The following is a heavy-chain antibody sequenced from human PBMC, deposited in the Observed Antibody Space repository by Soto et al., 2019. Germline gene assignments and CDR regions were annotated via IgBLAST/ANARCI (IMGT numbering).Heavy chain of an antibody. V-gene: IGHV3-48*02. Sequence: EVQLVESGGGLVQPGGSLRLSCAASGFTFSSHNMNWVRQAPGKGLEWVSYISTSSSTVYYAESVRGRFTISRDNAKDSLYLQMNSLRDEDTAVYYCARDPAVGSSGWYYFDYWGQGTLVTVSS. CDR3: ARDPAVGSSGWYYFDY. J-gene: IGHJ4*02. D-gene: IGHD6-19*01. CDR2: ISTSSSTV. CDR1: GFTFSSHN.